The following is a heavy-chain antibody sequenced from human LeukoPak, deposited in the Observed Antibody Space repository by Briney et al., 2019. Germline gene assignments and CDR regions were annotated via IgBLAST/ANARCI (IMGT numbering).Heavy chain of an antibody. J-gene: IGHJ4*02. CDR1: GGSFSGYY. CDR3: ARSQGRFAAAKMYYFDY. CDR2: INHSGST. Sequence: PSETLSLTCAVYGGSFSGYYWSWIRQPPGKGLEWIGEINHSGSTNYNPSLKSRVTISVDTSKNQFSLKLSSVTAADTAVYYCARSQGRFAAAKMYYFDYWGQGTLVTVSS. V-gene: IGHV4-34*01. D-gene: IGHD6-13*01.